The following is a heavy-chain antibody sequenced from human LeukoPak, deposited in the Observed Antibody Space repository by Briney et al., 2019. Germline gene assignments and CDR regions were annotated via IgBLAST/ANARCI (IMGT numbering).Heavy chain of an antibody. J-gene: IGHJ4*02. CDR1: GFTFSDYY. CDR3: ARAVYDFWSGYSYSRFDY. Sequence: GGSLRLSCAASGFTFSDYYMSWIRQAPGKGLEWVSYISSSGSTIYYADSVKGRFTISRDNAKNSLYLQMNSLRAEDTAVYYCARAVYDFWSGYSYSRFDYWGQGTLVTVSS. CDR2: ISSSGSTI. V-gene: IGHV3-11*04. D-gene: IGHD3-3*01.